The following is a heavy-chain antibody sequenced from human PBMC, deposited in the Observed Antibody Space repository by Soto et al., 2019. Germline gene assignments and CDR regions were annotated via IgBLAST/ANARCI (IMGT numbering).Heavy chain of an antibody. J-gene: IGHJ5*02. CDR2: ISNSGGET. V-gene: IGHV3-23*01. CDR3: TKRDEGWGPFDP. CDR1: GFTFTNSH. Sequence: EVQLLESGGALVQPGGSLRLSCAASGFTFTNSHMSWVRQAPGKGLEWVSSISNSGGETYYIDSVKGRFSISRDNSRNTLDLQMNSLRAEDTAVYYCTKRDEGWGPFDPWGQGTLVTVSS. D-gene: IGHD1-26*01.